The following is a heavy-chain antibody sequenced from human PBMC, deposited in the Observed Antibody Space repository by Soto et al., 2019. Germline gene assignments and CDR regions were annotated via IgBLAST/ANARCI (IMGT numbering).Heavy chain of an antibody. CDR1: GYSFTSYW. CDR3: ARPLPNNIDTTIAANGLAY. Sequence: PGESLKISCKGSGYSFTSYWIGWVRQMPGKGLEWMGIIYPGDSDTRYSPSFQGQVIISADKSISTAYLQWSSLKASDTAMYYCARPLPNNIDTTIAANGLAYWGQGTLVTVSS. J-gene: IGHJ4*02. V-gene: IGHV5-51*01. CDR2: IYPGDSDT. D-gene: IGHD6-13*01.